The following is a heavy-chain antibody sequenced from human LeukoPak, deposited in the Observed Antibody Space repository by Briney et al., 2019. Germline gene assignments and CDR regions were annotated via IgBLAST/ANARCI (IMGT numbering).Heavy chain of an antibody. D-gene: IGHD3-10*01. J-gene: IGHJ4*02. CDR3: SRVRASFDY. CDR2: IYSGGTT. Sequence: GGSLRLSCAVSGLTFSNLKMNWVRQAPGKGLEWVSLIYSGGTTYYTDSVKGRFTISRDNAKNTLFLQMNSLRAEDTAVYYCSRVRASFDYWGQGTLVTVAS. V-gene: IGHV3-66*01. CDR1: GLTFSNLK.